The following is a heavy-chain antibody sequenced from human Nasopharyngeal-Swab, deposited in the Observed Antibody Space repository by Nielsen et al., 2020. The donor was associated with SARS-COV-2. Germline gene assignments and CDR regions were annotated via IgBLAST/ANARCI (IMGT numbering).Heavy chain of an antibody. D-gene: IGHD5-12*01. J-gene: IGHJ6*02. Sequence: GGSLRLSCATSGFTFSGYGMHWVRQAPGKGLEWVALIWYDGSNKLYADSVKGRFTISRDQSKNSLYLLMNSLRAEDTAVYYCARDTSVDIVLLYYGMDVWGQGTTVTVSS. CDR1: GFTFSGYG. CDR2: IWYDGSNK. CDR3: ARDTSVDIVLLYYGMDV. V-gene: IGHV3-33*08.